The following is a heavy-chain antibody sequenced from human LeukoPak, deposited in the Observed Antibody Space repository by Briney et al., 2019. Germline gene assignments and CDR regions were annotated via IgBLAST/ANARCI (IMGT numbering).Heavy chain of an antibody. Sequence: GGSLRLSCAASGFTFSSYSMNWVCQAPGKGLEWVSYISSSSSTIYYADSVKGRFTISRDNTKNSLYLQMNSLRTEDTAVYYCARDQGSSGYYWGQGTLVTVSS. CDR1: GFTFSSYS. V-gene: IGHV3-48*01. J-gene: IGHJ4*02. CDR2: ISSSSSTI. CDR3: ARDQGSSGYY. D-gene: IGHD6-19*01.